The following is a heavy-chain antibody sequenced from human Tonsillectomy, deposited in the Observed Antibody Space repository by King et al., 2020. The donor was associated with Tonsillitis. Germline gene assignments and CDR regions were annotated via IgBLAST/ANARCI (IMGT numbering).Heavy chain of an antibody. Sequence: EVQLVESGGGLVQPGRSLRLSCAASGFTFDDYAMPWVRHAPGTGLEWVSGISWNSGSIGYADSVKGRFTISRDNAKNSLYLQMNSLRAEDTALDYCAKDRKLWGASGSGSDSGMDVWGQGTTVTVSS. V-gene: IGHV3-9*01. CDR1: GFTFDDYA. D-gene: IGHD3-10*01. J-gene: IGHJ6*02. CDR3: AKDRKLWGASGSGSDSGMDV. CDR2: ISWNSGSI.